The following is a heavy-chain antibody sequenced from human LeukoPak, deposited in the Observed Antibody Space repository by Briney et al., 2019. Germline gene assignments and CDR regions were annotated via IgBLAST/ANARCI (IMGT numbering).Heavy chain of an antibody. J-gene: IGHJ6*02. CDR1: GYTFTSYD. Sequence: ASVKVSCKASGYTFTSYDINWVRQATGQGLEWMGWMNPNSGNTGYAQKFQGRVTMTRNTSISTAYMELSSLRSEDTAVYYCARAAVLRHFDWLSDYYYYYGMDVWGQGTTVTVSS. D-gene: IGHD3-9*01. CDR2: MNPNSGNT. V-gene: IGHV1-8*01. CDR3: ARAAVLRHFDWLSDYYYYYGMDV.